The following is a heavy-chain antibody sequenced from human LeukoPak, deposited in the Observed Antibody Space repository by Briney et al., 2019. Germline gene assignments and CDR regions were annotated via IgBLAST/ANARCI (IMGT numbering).Heavy chain of an antibody. V-gene: IGHV3-7*03. Sequence: GGSLRLSCAASGFTFSGRWMSWLCQAPGKGLEWVANINQDGTDKYYVDSVKGRFTISRDNAKNSLYLQMNSLRAEDTAVYYCAREIVGTHKSRFDPWGQGTLVTVSS. CDR3: AREIVGTHKSRFDP. D-gene: IGHD1-26*01. CDR1: GFTFSGRW. J-gene: IGHJ5*02. CDR2: INQDGTDK.